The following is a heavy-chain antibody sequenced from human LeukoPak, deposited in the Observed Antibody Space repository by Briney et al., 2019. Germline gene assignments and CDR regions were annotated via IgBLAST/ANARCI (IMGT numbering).Heavy chain of an antibody. Sequence: PGGSLRLSCAASGFTFSSYAMSWVRQAPGKGLEWVSAISGSGGSTYYADSVKGRLTISRDNSKNTLYLQMNSLRAEDTAVYYCAKEPLRYFAEGLLDPWGQGTLVTVSS. CDR2: ISGSGGST. J-gene: IGHJ5*02. D-gene: IGHD3-9*01. V-gene: IGHV3-23*01. CDR3: AKEPLRYFAEGLLDP. CDR1: GFTFSSYA.